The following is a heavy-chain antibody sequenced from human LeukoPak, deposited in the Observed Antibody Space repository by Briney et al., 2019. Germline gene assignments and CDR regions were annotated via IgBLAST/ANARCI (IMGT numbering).Heavy chain of an antibody. J-gene: IGHJ4*02. D-gene: IGHD4-17*01. Sequence: PSETLSLTCTVTAYSISSGYYWGWIRQPPGKGLEWIGSIYHSGSTYYNPSLKSRVTISLDSSRNQFSLKLTSVTAADTAVYFCAGYHAYGVTTPPLGYWGQGTLVTVSS. CDR3: AGYHAYGVTTPPLGY. CDR2: IYHSGST. CDR1: AYSISSGYY. V-gene: IGHV4-38-2*02.